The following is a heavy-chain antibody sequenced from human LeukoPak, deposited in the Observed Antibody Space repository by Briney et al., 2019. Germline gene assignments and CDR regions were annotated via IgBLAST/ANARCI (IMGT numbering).Heavy chain of an antibody. CDR3: VKAGNYDILTGYYNVPPFDY. J-gene: IGHJ4*02. D-gene: IGHD3-9*01. Sequence: PGGSLRLSCSASGFTFSSYAMHWVRQAPGKGLEYVSAISSNGGSTYYADSVKGRFTISRDNSKNTLYLQISSLRAEDTAVYYCVKAGNYDILTGYYNVPPFDYWGQGTLVTVSS. CDR1: GFTFSSYA. CDR2: ISSNGGST. V-gene: IGHV3-64D*06.